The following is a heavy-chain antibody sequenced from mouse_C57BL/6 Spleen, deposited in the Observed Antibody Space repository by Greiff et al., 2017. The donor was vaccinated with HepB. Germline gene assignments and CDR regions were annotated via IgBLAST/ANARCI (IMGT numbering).Heavy chain of an antibody. CDR3: ARQLGAYFDY. J-gene: IGHJ2*01. D-gene: IGHD4-1*02. V-gene: IGHV7-3*01. Sequence: EVQLQESGGGLVQPGGSLSLSCAASGFTFTDYYMSWVRQPPGKALEWLGFIRNKANGYTTEYSASVKGRFTISRDNSQSILYLQMNALRAEDSATYYCARQLGAYFDYWGQGTTLTVSS. CDR1: GFTFTDYY. CDR2: IRNKANGYTT.